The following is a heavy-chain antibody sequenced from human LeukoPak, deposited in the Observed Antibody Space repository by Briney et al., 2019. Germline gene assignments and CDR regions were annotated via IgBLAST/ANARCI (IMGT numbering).Heavy chain of an antibody. CDR3: ARDRGPRTGFMVREAYDY. CDR1: GFTFSSYW. D-gene: IGHD3-10*01. Sequence: GGSLRLSCAASGFTFSSYWMHWVRQAPGKGLVWVSRINSDGSSTSYADSVKGRFTISRDNAKNTLYLQMNSLRAEDTAVYYCARDRGPRTGFMVREAYDYWGQGTLVTVSS. J-gene: IGHJ4*02. CDR2: INSDGSST. V-gene: IGHV3-74*01.